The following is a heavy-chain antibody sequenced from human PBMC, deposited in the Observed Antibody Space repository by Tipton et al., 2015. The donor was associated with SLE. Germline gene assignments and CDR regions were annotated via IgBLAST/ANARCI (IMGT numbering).Heavy chain of an antibody. V-gene: IGHV4-59*08. Sequence: TLSLTCTVSGGSISTYYWSWIRQPPGKGLEWIGYIFYSGSTNYNPSLKSRVTISVDTSKNQFSLKLSSVTAADTAVYYCARHMITGGEFDYWGQGTLVTVPS. J-gene: IGHJ4*02. D-gene: IGHD3-16*01. CDR1: GGSISTYY. CDR2: IFYSGST. CDR3: ARHMITGGEFDY.